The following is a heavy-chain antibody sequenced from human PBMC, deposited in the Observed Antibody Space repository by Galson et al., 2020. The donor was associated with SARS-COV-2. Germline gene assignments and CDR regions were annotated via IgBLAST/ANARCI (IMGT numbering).Heavy chain of an antibody. D-gene: IGHD3-3*01. V-gene: IGHV3-13*04. J-gene: IGHJ6*03. CDR3: ARGIQDSYYGFWSGSRGAYYYYYMDV. CDR2: IGTAGDT. Sequence: GGSLRLSCAASGFTFSSYDMHWVRQATGKGLEWVSAIGTAGDTYYPGSVKGRFTISRENAKNSLYLQMNSLRAGDTAVYYCARGIQDSYYGFWSGSRGAYYYYYMDVWGKGTTVTVSS. CDR1: GFTFSSYD.